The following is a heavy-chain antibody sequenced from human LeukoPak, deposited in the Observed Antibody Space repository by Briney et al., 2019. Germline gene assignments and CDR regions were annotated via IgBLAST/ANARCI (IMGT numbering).Heavy chain of an antibody. Sequence: PSETLSLTCTVSGGSISSYYWSWIRQPAGKGLEWIGRIYTSGSTYYNPSLKSRVTMSVDTSKNQFSLKLSSVTAADTAVYYCARDRYCSGGSCYGFDYWGQGTLVTVSS. CDR1: GGSISSYY. V-gene: IGHV4-4*07. CDR2: IYTSGST. CDR3: ARDRYCSGGSCYGFDY. J-gene: IGHJ4*02. D-gene: IGHD2-15*01.